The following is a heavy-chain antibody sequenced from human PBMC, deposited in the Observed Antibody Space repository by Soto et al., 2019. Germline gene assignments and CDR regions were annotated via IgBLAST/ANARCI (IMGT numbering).Heavy chain of an antibody. Sequence: PSETLSLTCAVSGDSISSGGFSWSWIRQPPGKGLEWIGYIYHSGTSFYNPSLKSRVTISVDGSKNQFSLKVNSVTAADTAAYYCARGRLVPAVNFDYWGLGTLVTVSS. D-gene: IGHD2-2*01. CDR1: GDSISSGGFS. CDR3: ARGRLVPAVNFDY. J-gene: IGHJ4*02. CDR2: IYHSGTS. V-gene: IGHV4-30-2*01.